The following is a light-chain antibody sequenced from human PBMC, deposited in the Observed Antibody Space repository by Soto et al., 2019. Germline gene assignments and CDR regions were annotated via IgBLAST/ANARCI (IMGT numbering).Light chain of an antibody. CDR3: SSYTNHNTPVV. V-gene: IGLV2-14*03. J-gene: IGLJ2*01. Sequence: QSALTQPASVSGSRGQSITISCTGTSNDVGAYNYVSWYQQHPGKAPKLLIYDVNNRPSGVSFRFSGSKSGNTASLTISGLQAEDEADYHCSSYTNHNTPVVFGGGTKLTVL. CDR2: DVN. CDR1: SNDVGAYNY.